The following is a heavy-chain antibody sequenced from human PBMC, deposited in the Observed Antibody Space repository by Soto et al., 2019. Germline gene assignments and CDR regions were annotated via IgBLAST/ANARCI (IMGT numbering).Heavy chain of an antibody. Sequence: QVQLQESGPGLVKPSQTLSLTCTVSGGSISSGDYYWSWIRQPPGKGLEWLGYIYYSGSTYYNPALKTQVTTTVDTSKNQFPPTPSSVTAADPALYYCTRASPVVTDVWGQGTTVTVSS. CDR2: IYYSGST. CDR1: GGSISSGDYY. V-gene: IGHV4-30-4*01. J-gene: IGHJ6*02. CDR3: TRASPVVTDV. D-gene: IGHD5-18*01.